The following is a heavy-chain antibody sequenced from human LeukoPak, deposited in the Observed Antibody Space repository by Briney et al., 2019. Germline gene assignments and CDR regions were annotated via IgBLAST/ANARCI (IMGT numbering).Heavy chain of an antibody. CDR2: IRYDGYNK. D-gene: IGHD5-18*01. J-gene: IGHJ4*02. CDR3: ARLYSRVGPFDY. CDR1: GFTFSSYG. Sequence: GGSLRLSCAASGFTFSSYGIHWVRQAPGKGLEWVSFIRYDGYNKYYAESVKGRFSISRDNAKKSLYLQMNSLSAEDTAVYYCARLYSRVGPFDYWGQGTLVTVSS. V-gene: IGHV3-30*02.